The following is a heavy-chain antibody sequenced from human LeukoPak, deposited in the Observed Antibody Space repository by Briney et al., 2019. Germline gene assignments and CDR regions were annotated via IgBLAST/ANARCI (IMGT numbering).Heavy chain of an antibody. V-gene: IGHV1-2*02. CDR2: INPNSGGT. Sequence: ASVKVSCKASGYTFTGYYMHRVRQAPGQGLEWMGWINPNSGGTNYAQKFQGRVTMTRDTSISTAYMELSRLRSDDTAVYYCARGHYSSSSPFDYWGQGTLVTVSS. CDR1: GYTFTGYY. CDR3: ARGHYSSSSPFDY. D-gene: IGHD6-6*01. J-gene: IGHJ4*02.